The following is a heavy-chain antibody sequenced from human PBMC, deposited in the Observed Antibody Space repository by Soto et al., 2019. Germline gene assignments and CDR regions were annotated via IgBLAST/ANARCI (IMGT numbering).Heavy chain of an antibody. CDR1: SGSINSGGYS. CDR2: IYHSGST. V-gene: IGHV4-30-2*01. CDR3: ARARFQVLYGKPYFDS. J-gene: IGHJ4*02. Sequence: LSLTCAVSSGSINSGGYSWSWIRQPPGKGLQWIGYIYHSGSTHYNPSLKSRVTISVDRSKNQFSLKVSSVTAADTAVYYCARARFQVLYGKPYFDSWGQGTLVTVSS. D-gene: IGHD2-2*02.